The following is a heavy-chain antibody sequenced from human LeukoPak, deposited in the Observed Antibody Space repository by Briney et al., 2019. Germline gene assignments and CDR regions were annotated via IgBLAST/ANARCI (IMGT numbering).Heavy chain of an antibody. V-gene: IGHV4-61*02. CDR3: ARAHYGSGTYYWDY. J-gene: IGHJ4*01. CDR2: ISSSGST. Sequence: PSQTLSLTCTVSGDSISSGDYYWSWIRQPAGKGLEWIGRISSSGSTNYNPSLKSRVTISVDTSKNQFSLKLSSVTAADTAVYYCARAHYGSGTYYWDYWGHGTLVTVSS. CDR1: GDSISSGDYY. D-gene: IGHD3-10*01.